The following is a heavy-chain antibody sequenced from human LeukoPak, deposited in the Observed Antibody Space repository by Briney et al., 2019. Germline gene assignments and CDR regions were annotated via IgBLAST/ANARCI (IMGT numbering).Heavy chain of an antibody. Sequence: GGSLRLSCAASGFTFSSYAMSWVRQSPGKGREWVSAISGSGGGTYYADSVKGRFTLSRDNSKNTLYLQMNSLRAEDTAVYYCAKHVPPRDYWGQGTLVTVSS. CDR1: GFTFSSYA. V-gene: IGHV3-23*01. CDR2: ISGSGGGT. D-gene: IGHD2-2*01. CDR3: AKHVPPRDY. J-gene: IGHJ4*02.